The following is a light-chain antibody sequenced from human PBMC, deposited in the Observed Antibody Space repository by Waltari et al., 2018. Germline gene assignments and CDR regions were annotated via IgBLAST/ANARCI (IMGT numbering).Light chain of an antibody. Sequence: DIQMTQSPSSVSASLGDRVTITCRASQEISRYLAWYQQTPGRSPKLLLFDTSSLQSEVPSRFSGSGSGTDFTLTISSLQPEDFATYYCLQVSNFPITFGQGTRLEIK. CDR3: LQVSNFPIT. J-gene: IGKJ5*01. V-gene: IGKV1D-12*01. CDR1: QEISRY. CDR2: DTS.